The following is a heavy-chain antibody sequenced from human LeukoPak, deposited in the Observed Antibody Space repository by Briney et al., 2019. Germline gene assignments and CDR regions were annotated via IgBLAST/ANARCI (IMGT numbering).Heavy chain of an antibody. D-gene: IGHD2-21*01. Sequence: SETLSLTCTVSGGSLSSYYWSWIRQPPGKGLEWIGYIYYSGSTNYNPSLKSRVTISVDTSKNQFSLKLSSVTAADTAVYYCARHHGGDGDYWGQGTLVTVSS. CDR3: ARHHGGDGDY. CDR1: GGSLSSYY. V-gene: IGHV4-59*08. J-gene: IGHJ4*02. CDR2: IYYSGST.